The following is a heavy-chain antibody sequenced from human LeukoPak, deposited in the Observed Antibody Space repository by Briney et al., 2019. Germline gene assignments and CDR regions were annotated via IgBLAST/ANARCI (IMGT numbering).Heavy chain of an antibody. CDR1: GFTFSSYS. J-gene: IGHJ6*03. CDR2: ISSSSSTI. V-gene: IGHV3-48*04. D-gene: IGHD4-23*01. CDR3: ARAHRTGHSVDPLYYMDV. Sequence: GGSLRLSCAASGFTFSSYSMNWVRQAPGKGLEWVSDISSSSSTIYYADSVKGRFTISRDNAKNSLYLQMNSLRAEDTAVYYCARAHRTGHSVDPLYYMDVWGKGTTVTVSS.